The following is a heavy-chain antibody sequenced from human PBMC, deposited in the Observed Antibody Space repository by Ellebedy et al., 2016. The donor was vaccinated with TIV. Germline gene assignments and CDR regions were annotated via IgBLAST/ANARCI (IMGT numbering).Heavy chain of an antibody. J-gene: IGHJ4*02. CDR3: ARRDVYGAY. D-gene: IGHD1-14*01. V-gene: IGHV5-51*01. CDR1: GDKFQTHY. CDR2: IYPTNSDT. Sequence: GESLKISXRDSGDKFQTHYIGWVRQMPGKGLEWMAIIYPTNSDTRYSPSFQGQVTISADKSTSTAYLQWSSLKASDTAMYYCARRDVYGAYWGQGTLVTVSS.